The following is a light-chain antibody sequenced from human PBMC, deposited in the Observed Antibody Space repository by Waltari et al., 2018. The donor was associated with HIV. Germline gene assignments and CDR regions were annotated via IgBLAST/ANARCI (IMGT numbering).Light chain of an antibody. J-gene: IGLJ3*02. Sequence: HSVLTQAPSASGTLGQRVTISCSGSISNIGTNSVSWFQQLPGMSPRLIIFSDSQRPSGGPGRFSASKSGTSASLAIDGLESGDEADYYCAARDDILSGSWVFGGGT. V-gene: IGLV1-44*01. CDR2: SDS. CDR1: ISNIGTNS. CDR3: AARDDILSGSWV.